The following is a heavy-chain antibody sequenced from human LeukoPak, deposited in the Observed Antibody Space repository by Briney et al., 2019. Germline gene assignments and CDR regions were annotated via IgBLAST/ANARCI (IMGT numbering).Heavy chain of an antibody. J-gene: IGHJ5*02. CDR1: GLTFSSYG. Sequence: GRSLRLSCAASGLTFSSYGMHWVRQAPGKGLEWVAVIWYDGSNKYYADSVKGRFTISRDNSKNTLYLQMNSLRAEDTAVYYCARDLHLRYGWALVHWGQGTLVTVSS. V-gene: IGHV3-33*01. D-gene: IGHD3-10*01. CDR2: IWYDGSNK. CDR3: ARDLHLRYGWALVH.